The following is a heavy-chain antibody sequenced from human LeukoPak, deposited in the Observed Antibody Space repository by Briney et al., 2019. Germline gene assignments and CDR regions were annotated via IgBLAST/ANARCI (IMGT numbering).Heavy chain of an antibody. J-gene: IGHJ3*02. V-gene: IGHV4-39*07. CDR2: IYYSGST. CDR1: GGSISSSSYY. CDR3: ARRDVYPGDAFDI. Sequence: SETLSLTCTVSGGSISSSSYYWGWIRQPPGKGLEWIGSIYYSGSTYYNPSLKSRVTISVDTSKNQFSLKLSSVTAADTAVYYCARRDVYPGDAFDIWGQGTMVTVSS. D-gene: IGHD2-21*02.